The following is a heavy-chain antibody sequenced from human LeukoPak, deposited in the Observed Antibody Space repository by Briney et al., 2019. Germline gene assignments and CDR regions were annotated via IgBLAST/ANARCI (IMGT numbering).Heavy chain of an antibody. CDR1: GYTFTSYG. CDR2: ISAYNGNT. V-gene: IGHV1-18*01. J-gene: IGHJ4*02. D-gene: IGHD1-26*01. Sequence: ASVKVSCKASGYTFTSYGISWERPAPGQGLEWMGWISAYNGNTNYAQKLQGRVTMTTDTSTSTAYMELGSLRSDDTAVYYCAREYTRSGSYYDIWGQGTLVTVSS. CDR3: AREYTRSGSYYDI.